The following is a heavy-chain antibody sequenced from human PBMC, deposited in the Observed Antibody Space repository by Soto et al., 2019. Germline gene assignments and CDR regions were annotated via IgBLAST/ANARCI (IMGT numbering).Heavy chain of an antibody. J-gene: IGHJ4*02. CDR1: GYTFTNYD. CDR3: ARFTGSSFYTLGY. CDR2: ISAYNGDT. V-gene: IGHV1-18*01. D-gene: IGHD3-22*01. Sequence: QVQVVQSGAEVKKPGASVKVSCKASGYTFTNYDITWVRQAPGPGLEWMGCISAYNGDTNYAQKFQCRVTMTADTSTRTAYMELRSLRSDDTAVYYCARFTGSSFYTLGYWGQRTLVTVSS.